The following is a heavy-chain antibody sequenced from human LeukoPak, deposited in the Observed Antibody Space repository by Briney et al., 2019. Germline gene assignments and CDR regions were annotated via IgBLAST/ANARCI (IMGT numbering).Heavy chain of an antibody. Sequence: GRSLRLSCAASGFTFSSYAMHWVRQAQGKGLEWVAVISYDGSNKYYADSVKGRFTISRDNSKNTLYLQMNSLRAEDTAVYYCARERRGSFDYWGQGTLVTVSS. CDR2: ISYDGSNK. J-gene: IGHJ4*02. CDR1: GFTFSSYA. V-gene: IGHV3-30*04. CDR3: ARERRGSFDY. D-gene: IGHD3-10*01.